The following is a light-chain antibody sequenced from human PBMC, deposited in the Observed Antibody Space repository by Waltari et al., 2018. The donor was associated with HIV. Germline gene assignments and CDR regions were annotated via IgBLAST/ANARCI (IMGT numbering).Light chain of an antibody. Sequence: SYELTQPPSVSVSPGQTARITCSGDALPKKYAYWYQQKSGQAPVLVIYEDSKRPAGVPAGLSGSRSGTMATLTISGAQVEDEGDYHCYSTDRSGFGVFGGGTKLTVL. CDR3: YSTDRSGFGV. CDR1: ALPKKY. V-gene: IGLV3-10*01. CDR2: EDS. J-gene: IGLJ2*01.